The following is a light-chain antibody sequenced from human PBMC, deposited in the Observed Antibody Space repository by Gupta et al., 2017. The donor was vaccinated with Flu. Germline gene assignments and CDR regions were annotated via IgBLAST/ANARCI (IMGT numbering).Light chain of an antibody. CDR3: QVGDTSAWV. V-gene: IGLV3-9*01. J-gene: IGLJ3*02. CDR1: KIEYKN. CDR2: RYN. Sequence: SYALTQPPAVSAALGQTSTIRCGGDKIEYKNVHWYQQKPGLAPQLVIYRYNSRPPGIPERFSRSNSGNTATLXIXRAQDGXEDDYYCQVGDTSAWVFGGGTKLTVL.